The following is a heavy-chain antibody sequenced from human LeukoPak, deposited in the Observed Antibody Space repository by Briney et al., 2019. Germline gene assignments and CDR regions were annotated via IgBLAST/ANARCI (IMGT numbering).Heavy chain of an antibody. CDR2: MNPNSGNT. J-gene: IGHJ4*02. CDR1: GYTFTSYD. D-gene: IGHD5-12*01. V-gene: IGHV1-8*01. Sequence: ASVKVSCKASGYTFTSYDINWVRQATGQGLEWMGWMNPNSGNTGYAQKFQGRVTMTRNTSISTAYMELSSLRSEDTAVYYCAILSGYSGQMGDYWGQGTLVTVSS. CDR3: AILSGYSGQMGDY.